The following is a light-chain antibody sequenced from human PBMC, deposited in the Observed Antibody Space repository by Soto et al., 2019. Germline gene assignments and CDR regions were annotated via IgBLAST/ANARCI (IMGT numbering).Light chain of an antibody. J-gene: IGKJ2*01. CDR2: TAS. CDR3: QQYANWPPYT. Sequence: EIVLTQSPAALSASPGERVILSCKASQSVTFNLAWYQQKPGQAPRLLIHTASTRATGIPARFSGGGSGTEFTLAISSLQSEDFAVYFCQQYANWPPYTFGQGTKVESK. CDR1: QSVTFN. V-gene: IGKV3-15*01.